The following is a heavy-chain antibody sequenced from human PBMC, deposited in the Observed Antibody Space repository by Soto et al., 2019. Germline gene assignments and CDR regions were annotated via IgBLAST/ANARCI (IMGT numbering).Heavy chain of an antibody. D-gene: IGHD3-3*01. V-gene: IGHV1-3*01. CDR1: GYTFTSDA. J-gene: IGHJ6*02. CDR2: INAGNGTA. CDR3: ATPGADFWSGYQRYGMDV. Sequence: ASVKVSCKASGYTFTSDAMHWVRQAPGQRLEWMGWINAGNGTANYAQKFQGRVTITADESTSTAYMELSSLRSEDTAVYYCATPGADFWSGYQRYGMDVWGQGTTVTVSS.